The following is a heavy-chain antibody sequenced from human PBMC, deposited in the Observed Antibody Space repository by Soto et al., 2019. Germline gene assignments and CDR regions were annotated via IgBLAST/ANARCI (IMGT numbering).Heavy chain of an antibody. Sequence: QLQLQESGPGLVKPSETLSLTCTVSGGSISDDTYYWGWIRQPPGKGLEWIGGIYYSGSSPYNPAPKSRDTRSVDPSKKQLSLRLISVTAADTAVYYCARLHCDGPNCAPLGPWGQGTLVIVSS. J-gene: IGHJ5*02. CDR1: GGSISDDTYY. CDR2: IYYSGSS. D-gene: IGHD2-21*01. CDR3: ARLHCDGPNCAPLGP. V-gene: IGHV4-39*01.